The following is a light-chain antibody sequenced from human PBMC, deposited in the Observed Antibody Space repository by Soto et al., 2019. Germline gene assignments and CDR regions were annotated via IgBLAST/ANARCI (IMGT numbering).Light chain of an antibody. V-gene: IGKV3-15*01. CDR3: QQYNKWPLT. CDR1: QSVSTN. CDR2: GAS. Sequence: EIVMTQSPATLPVSPGERATLSCRASQSVSTNLAWYQQKPGQAPRLLISGASTRATGIPARFSGSGSGTEFTLTISSLQSEDFAVYYCQQYNKWPLTFGGGTKVEI. J-gene: IGKJ4*01.